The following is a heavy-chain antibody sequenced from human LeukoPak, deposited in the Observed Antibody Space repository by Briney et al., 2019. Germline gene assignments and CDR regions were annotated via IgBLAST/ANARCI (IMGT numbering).Heavy chain of an antibody. Sequence: SETLSLTCTVSGASISGSGYYWGWIRQPPGKGLEWIGSIYSSGSTYYNASLQSRVTISIDTSKNQFSLKLNSVTAADTAMYYCAKSGGYGLDYWGQGTLVTVSS. CDR3: AKSGGYGLDY. CDR2: IYSSGST. D-gene: IGHD1-26*01. CDR1: GASISGSGYY. V-gene: IGHV4-39*01. J-gene: IGHJ4*02.